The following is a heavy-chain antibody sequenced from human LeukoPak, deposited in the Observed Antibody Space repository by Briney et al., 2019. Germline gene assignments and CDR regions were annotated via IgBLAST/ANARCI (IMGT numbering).Heavy chain of an antibody. CDR2: INSDGSTT. CDR1: GFTFSRYW. Sequence: PGGSLRLSCAASGFTFSRYWMHWVRQAPGKGLVWVSRINSDGSTTNYADSVKGRFTISRDNAKSTLYLQMNSLRAEDTAVYYCARDPYGQGWFDPRGAGHLGTVSS. J-gene: IGHJ5*02. CDR3: ARDPYGQGWFDP. D-gene: IGHD4-17*01. V-gene: IGHV3-74*01.